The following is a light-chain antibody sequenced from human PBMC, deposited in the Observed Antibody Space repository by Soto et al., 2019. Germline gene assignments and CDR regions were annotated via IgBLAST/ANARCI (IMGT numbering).Light chain of an antibody. V-gene: IGLV2-8*01. CDR2: DVT. CDR1: NTDLGVYGY. J-gene: IGLJ3*02. Sequence: QSALAQPASVSGSFGQSITISCSGPNTDLGVYGYVSWYQHHPGKAPKLLIYDVTKRPSGVPDRFSGSKSANTASLTVSGLQAEDEADYYCMCYAGGNNGVFGGGTKVTVL. CDR3: MCYAGGNNGV.